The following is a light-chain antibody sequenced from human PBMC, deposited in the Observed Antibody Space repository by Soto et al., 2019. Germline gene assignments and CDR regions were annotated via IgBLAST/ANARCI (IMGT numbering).Light chain of an antibody. CDR3: SADAGVPYV. Sequence: QSVLTQPPSASGSPGQSVTISCTGTSSDVGGYNYVSWYQQHPGKAPKLIIYEVSKRPSGVPDRFSGSKSGNTASLTVSGLQTEDEADYYGSADAGVPYVCGAGTKGPVL. J-gene: IGLJ1*01. V-gene: IGLV2-8*01. CDR1: SSDVGGYNY. CDR2: EVS.